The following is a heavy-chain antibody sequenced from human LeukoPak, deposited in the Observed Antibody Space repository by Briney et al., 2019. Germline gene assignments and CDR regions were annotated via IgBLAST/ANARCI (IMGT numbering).Heavy chain of an antibody. V-gene: IGHV3-11*01. J-gene: IGHJ4*02. D-gene: IGHD6-19*01. CDR2: ISSSGSTI. Sequence: GGSLGLSCAASGFTFSDYYMSWIRQAPGKGLEWVSYISSSGSTIYYADSVKGRFTISRDNAKNSLYLQMNSLRAEDTAVYYCARSRIAVAGTISDYWGQGTLVTVSS. CDR3: ARSRIAVAGTISDY. CDR1: GFTFSDYY.